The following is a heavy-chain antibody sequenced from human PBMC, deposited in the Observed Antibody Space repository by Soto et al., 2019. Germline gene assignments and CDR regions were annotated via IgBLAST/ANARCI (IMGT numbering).Heavy chain of an antibody. CDR3: AATPRY. CDR1: GFSVSGYH. D-gene: IGHD1-26*01. V-gene: IGHV4-59*02. CDR2: FKNNGNT. Sequence: ETLSLTCASSGFSVSGYHWRSLRQPPVKVLEWIGYFKNNGNTDYNPSLESRVTISVDTSRNQISLYLTSVTAADTAIYYCAATPRYWGQGTLVSVSS. J-gene: IGHJ4*02.